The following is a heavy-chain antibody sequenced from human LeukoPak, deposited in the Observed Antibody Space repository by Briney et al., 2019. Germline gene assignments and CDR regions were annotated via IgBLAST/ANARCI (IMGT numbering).Heavy chain of an antibody. V-gene: IGHV3-73*01. CDR2: IRSKANSYAT. J-gene: IGHJ4*02. D-gene: IGHD3-22*01. CDR1: GFTFSGSA. CDR3: ARDLLRPYYYDSSGLFDY. Sequence: GGSLRLSCAASGFTFSGSAMHWVRQASGKGLEWVGRIRSKANSYATAYAASVKGRFTISRDDSKNTAYLQMNSLRAEDTAVYYCARDLLRPYYYDSSGLFDYWGQGTLVTVSS.